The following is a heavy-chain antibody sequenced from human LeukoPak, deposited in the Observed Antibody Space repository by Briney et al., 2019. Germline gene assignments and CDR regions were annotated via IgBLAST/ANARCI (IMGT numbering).Heavy chain of an antibody. V-gene: IGHV3-30-3*01. CDR1: GLTFSSYA. J-gene: IGHJ4*02. D-gene: IGHD4-17*01. CDR3: ARETYSVYGDYLYYFDY. CDR2: ISYDGSNK. Sequence: GWALRLSCAASGLTFSSYAMHGVRQAPGKGREWVAVISYDGSNKYYADSVKGRFTISRDNSKNTLYLQMNSLRAEDTAVYYCARETYSVYGDYLYYFDYWGQGTLVTVSS.